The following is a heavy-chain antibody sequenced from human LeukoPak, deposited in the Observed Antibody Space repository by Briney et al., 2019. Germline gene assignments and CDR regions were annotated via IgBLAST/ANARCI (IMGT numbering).Heavy chain of an antibody. D-gene: IGHD1-26*01. Sequence: GGSLRLSCAASGFTFSSYAMDWVRQAPGKGLEWVSGIIGSEATTYYADSVKGRFTISRDNSKNTLYLQMNSLRAEDTAVYYCAKGTTGSYYSAQDNWGQGTLVTVPS. V-gene: IGHV3-23*01. J-gene: IGHJ4*02. CDR3: AKGTTGSYYSAQDN. CDR2: IIGSEATT. CDR1: GFTFSSYA.